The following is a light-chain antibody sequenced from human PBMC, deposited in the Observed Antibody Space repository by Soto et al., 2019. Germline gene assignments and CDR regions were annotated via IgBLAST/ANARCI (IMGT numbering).Light chain of an antibody. V-gene: IGKV1-33*01. CDR1: QDISKF. CDR3: QQYENRPYT. J-gene: IGKJ3*01. Sequence: IQMSLSQSSLSAYIEDRVSFTCQASQDISKFLNWYQHKPGQAPSLLIYDASKSHFGVPSRFSGSGSGTDFTFTISSLQPEDNATYYCQQYENRPYTFGPGTKVDIK. CDR2: DAS.